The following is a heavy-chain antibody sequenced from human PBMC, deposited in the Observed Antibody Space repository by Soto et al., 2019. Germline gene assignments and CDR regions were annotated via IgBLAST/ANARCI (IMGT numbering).Heavy chain of an antibody. Sequence: EVQLVQSGAEVKKPGATVKISCKVSGYTFTDYYMHWVRQAPGKGLEWMGRVDPEDGETIYAEKLQGRITITTDTSTDTTYMEVRSLRSEDTAVFYCSTDVDPMATVRGDYWGQGTLVTVSS. J-gene: IGHJ4*02. CDR3: STDVDPMATVRGDY. D-gene: IGHD4-4*01. V-gene: IGHV1-69-2*01. CDR2: VDPEDGET. CDR1: GYTFTDYY.